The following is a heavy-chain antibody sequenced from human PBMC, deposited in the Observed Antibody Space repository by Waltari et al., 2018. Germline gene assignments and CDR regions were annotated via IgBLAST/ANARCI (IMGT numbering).Heavy chain of an antibody. CDR1: GFTFSSYA. V-gene: IGHV3-23*03. J-gene: IGHJ4*02. D-gene: IGHD1-20*01. CDR2: IYSGGST. Sequence: EVQLLESGGGLVQPGGSLRLSCAASGFTFSSYAMSWVRQAPGKGLEWVSVIYSGGSTYYADSVKGRFTISRDNSKNTLYLQMNSLRAEDTAVYYCAKETLTGYLDYWGQGTLVTVSS. CDR3: AKETLTGYLDY.